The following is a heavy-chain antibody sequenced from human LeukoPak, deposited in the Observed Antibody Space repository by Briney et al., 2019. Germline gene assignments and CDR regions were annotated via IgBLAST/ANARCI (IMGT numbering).Heavy chain of an antibody. CDR2: IYDDNT. Sequence: GGSLRLPCAASGFIVSAYAMAWVRQAPGKGLEWVSTIYDDNTYYADSVKGRFAISTDNSKNTLYLQMNSLRVEDTAVYFCAARKVRGVWFYLDYWGQGTLVTVSS. J-gene: IGHJ4*02. D-gene: IGHD3-10*01. CDR3: AARKVRGVWFYLDY. CDR1: GFIVSAYA. V-gene: IGHV3-23*01.